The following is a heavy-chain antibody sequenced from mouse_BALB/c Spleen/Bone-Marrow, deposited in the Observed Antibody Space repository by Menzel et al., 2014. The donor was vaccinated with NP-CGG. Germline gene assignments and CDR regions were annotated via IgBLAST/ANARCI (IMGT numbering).Heavy chain of an antibody. V-gene: IGHV14-3*02. CDR3: ASYRYAWYFDV. CDR1: GFNIKDTY. J-gene: IGHJ1*01. CDR2: IDPANGNT. Sequence: EVQLQKSGAELVKTGASVKLSCTAYGFNIKDTYMHWVKQRPEQGLEWIGRIDPANGNTKYYPKFQGKATITADTSSNTAYLQLSSRTSEDTAVYYCASYRYAWYFDVFGAATTATVSS. D-gene: IGHD2-14*01.